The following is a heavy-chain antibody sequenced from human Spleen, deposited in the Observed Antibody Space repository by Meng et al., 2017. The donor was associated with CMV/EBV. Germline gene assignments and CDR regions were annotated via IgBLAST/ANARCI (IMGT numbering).Heavy chain of an antibody. D-gene: IGHD6-6*01. V-gene: IGHV1-69*05. CDR3: ARDTNWPYSSSVVAY. J-gene: IGHJ4*02. CDR2: IIPIFGTA. Sequence: SGGTFSSYAISWVRQAPGQGLEWMGGIIPIFGTANYAQKFQGRVTITTDESTSTAYMELSSLRSEDTAVYYCARDTNWPYSSSVVAYWGQGILVTVSS. CDR1: GGTFSSYA.